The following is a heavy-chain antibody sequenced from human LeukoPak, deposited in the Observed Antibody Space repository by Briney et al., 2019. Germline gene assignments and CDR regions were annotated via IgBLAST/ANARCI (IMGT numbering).Heavy chain of an antibody. CDR3: ARNEIRGLLWFGELSSS. J-gene: IGHJ4*02. Sequence: ASVKVSCKASGYTFTSYGISWVRQAPGQGLEWMGRISAYNGNTNYAQKFQGRVTMTTDTSTSTAYMELRSLRSDDTAVYYCARNEIRGLLWFGELSSSWGQGTLVTVSS. CDR2: ISAYNGNT. V-gene: IGHV1-18*01. D-gene: IGHD3-10*01. CDR1: GYTFTSYG.